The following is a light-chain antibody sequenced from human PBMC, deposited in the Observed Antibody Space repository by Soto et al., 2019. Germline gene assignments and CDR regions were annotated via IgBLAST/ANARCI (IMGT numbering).Light chain of an antibody. J-gene: IGKJ4*01. CDR3: LQHNSYPLT. CDR2: SAS. CDR1: QDIKYY. Sequence: DIQMTQSPSAMSASVGDRVTINCRASQDIKYYLAWFQQKPGKVPKRLIYSASSLQSGVPSRFSGSGSGTKXTXTXSGXXXXDSATYYCLQHNSYPLTFGGGTKVEIK. V-gene: IGKV1-17*03.